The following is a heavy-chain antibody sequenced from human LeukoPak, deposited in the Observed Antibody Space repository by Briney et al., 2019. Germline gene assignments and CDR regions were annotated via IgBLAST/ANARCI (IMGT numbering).Heavy chain of an antibody. CDR1: GFTSTDSG. J-gene: IGHJ4*02. CDR2: IRTKADTYAT. V-gene: IGHV3-73*01. CDR3: TRQGNDYGDYVSDY. D-gene: IGHD4-17*01. Sequence: GGSLRLSCAASGFTSTDSGIHWVRQASGKGLEWVGRIRTKADTYATAYAASVKGRFTISRDDSRNTAYLQMNSLKTEDTAVYYCTRQGNDYGDYVSDYWGQGTLVTVSS.